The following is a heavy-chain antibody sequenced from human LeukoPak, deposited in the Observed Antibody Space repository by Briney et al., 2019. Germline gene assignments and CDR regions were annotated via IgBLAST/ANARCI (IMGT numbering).Heavy chain of an antibody. CDR1: GYTFTGYY. Sequence: ASVKVSCKASGYTFTGYYMHWVRQAPGQGLEWMGWINPNSGGTNYAQKFQGRVTMTRDTSISTAYMELSRLRSDDTAVYYCARVSSGYSSGWYVYWGQGTLVTVSS. CDR2: INPNSGGT. D-gene: IGHD6-19*01. V-gene: IGHV1-2*02. J-gene: IGHJ4*02. CDR3: ARVSSGYSSGWYVY.